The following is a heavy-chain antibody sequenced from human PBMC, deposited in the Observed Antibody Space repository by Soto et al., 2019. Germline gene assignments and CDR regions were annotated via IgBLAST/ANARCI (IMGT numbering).Heavy chain of an antibody. J-gene: IGHJ4*02. CDR3: AHRGSDDYGDFLNYYFDY. CDR1: GFSLSTSGVG. D-gene: IGHD4-17*01. Sequence: SGPTLVKPTQTLTLTCTFSGFSLSTSGVGVGWIRQPPGKALEWLALIYWDDDKRYSPSLKSRLTITKDTSKNQVVLTMTNMDPVDTATYYCAHRGSDDYGDFLNYYFDYWGQGTLVTVSS. V-gene: IGHV2-5*02. CDR2: IYWDDDK.